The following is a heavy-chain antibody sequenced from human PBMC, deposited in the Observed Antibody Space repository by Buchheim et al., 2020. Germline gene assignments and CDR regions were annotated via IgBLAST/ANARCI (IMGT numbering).Heavy chain of an antibody. CDR1: GFTFSSYG. J-gene: IGHJ6*02. D-gene: IGHD2-15*01. CDR3: AKGSGGSCYYTRGRYYCMDV. V-gene: IGHV3-30*18. CDR2: ISYDGSNK. Sequence: QVQLVESGGGVVQPGRSLRLSCAASGFTFSSYGMHWVRQAPGKGLEWVAVISYDGSNKYYADSVKGRFTISSANSKNTLYLKMNSLRAQDTALYYCAKGSGGSCYYTRGRYYCMDVWGQGTT.